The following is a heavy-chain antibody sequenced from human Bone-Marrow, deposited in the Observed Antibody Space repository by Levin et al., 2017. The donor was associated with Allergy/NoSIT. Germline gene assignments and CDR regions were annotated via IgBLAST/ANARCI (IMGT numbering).Heavy chain of an antibody. CDR1: GFTFSEYA. CDR2: ISTNGGST. D-gene: IGHD5-24*01. V-gene: IGHV3-64D*06. J-gene: IGHJ4*02. Sequence: SCSVSGFTFSEYAMHWVRQAPGKRPEYVSFISTNGGSTDYADSVKGRFTISRDNSKDTLYLQMGSLRPEDTALYFCVRGRDGYKWWGQGTLVTVSS. CDR3: VRGRDGYKW.